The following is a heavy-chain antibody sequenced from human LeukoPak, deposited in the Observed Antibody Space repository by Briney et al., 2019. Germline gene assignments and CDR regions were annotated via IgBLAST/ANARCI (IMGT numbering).Heavy chain of an antibody. CDR3: ARDYDGLGSGYYYSAAIDI. J-gene: IGHJ3*02. D-gene: IGHD3-22*01. Sequence: ASVKVSCKASGYTFTSYGISWVRQAPGQGLEWMGWISAYNGNTNYAQKLQGRVTMTTDTSTSTAYMELRSLRSDDTAVYYCARDYDGLGSGYYYSAAIDIWGQGTMVTVSS. CDR2: ISAYNGNT. CDR1: GYTFTSYG. V-gene: IGHV1-18*01.